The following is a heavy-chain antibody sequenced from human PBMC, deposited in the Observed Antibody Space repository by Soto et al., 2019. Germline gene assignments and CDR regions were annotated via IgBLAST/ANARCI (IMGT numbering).Heavy chain of an antibody. CDR1: GGSISSRSYY. D-gene: IGHD5-18*01. CDR2: IYYSGST. CDR3: ASHPVDTAMVDASIDY. V-gene: IGHV4-39*01. J-gene: IGHJ4*02. Sequence: QLQLQESGPGLVKPSETLSLTCTVSGGSISSRSYYWGWIRQPPGKGLEWIGSIYYSGSTYYNPSLKSRVTIYVDTSKNQFSLKLSSVTAADTAVYYCASHPVDTAMVDASIDYWGQGTLVTVSS.